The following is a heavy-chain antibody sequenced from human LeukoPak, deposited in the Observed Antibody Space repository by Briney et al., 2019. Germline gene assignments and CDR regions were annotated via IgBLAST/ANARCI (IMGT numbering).Heavy chain of an antibody. V-gene: IGHV1-46*01. CDR3: ARLEVPYDSSGHKGGYFDY. CDR2: SNPSGGST. J-gene: IGHJ4*02. CDR1: GYTFTSYY. D-gene: IGHD3-22*01. Sequence: GASVKVSCKASGYTFTSYYMHWVRQAPGQGLEWMGISNPSGGSTSYAQKFQGRVTMTRDTSTSTVYMELSSLRSEDTAVYYCARLEVPYDSSGHKGGYFDYWGQGTLVTVSS.